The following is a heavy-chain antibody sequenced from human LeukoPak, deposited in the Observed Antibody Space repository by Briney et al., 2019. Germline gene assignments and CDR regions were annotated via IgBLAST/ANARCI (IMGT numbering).Heavy chain of an antibody. V-gene: IGHV4-39*07. D-gene: IGHD2-2*01. Sequence: SETLSLTCTISGGSISSSSYYWGWIRQPPGKGLEWIGSIYYSGSTYYNPSLKSRVTISVDTSKNQFSLKLSSVTAADTAVYYCARDSFSFNQPFDYWGQGTLVTVSS. CDR2: IYYSGST. CDR3: ARDSFSFNQPFDY. J-gene: IGHJ4*02. CDR1: GGSISSSSYY.